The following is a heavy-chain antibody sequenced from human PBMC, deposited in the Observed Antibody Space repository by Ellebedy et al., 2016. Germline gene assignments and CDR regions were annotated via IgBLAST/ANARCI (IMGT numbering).Heavy chain of an antibody. D-gene: IGHD6-6*01. J-gene: IGHJ4*02. CDR2: IWDDGSHK. CDR3: ARHGSGSSSIDY. Sequence: GGSLRLXCAASGFTFSLYGMHWVRQAPGKGLEWVAVIWDDGSHKYYRDSVKGRLTISRDNSTNTLYLQMNNLRAEDTAVYYCARHGSGSSSIDYWGEGTLVTVSS. V-gene: IGHV3-33*01. CDR1: GFTFSLYG.